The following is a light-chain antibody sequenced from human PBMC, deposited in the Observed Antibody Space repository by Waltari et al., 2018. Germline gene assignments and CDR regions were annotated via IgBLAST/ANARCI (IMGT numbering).Light chain of an antibody. CDR2: RNN. Sequence: QAGLTQPPSVSRGLRQTATLTCTWNRNNVRNQGAAWLQQHQAHPPKPLSYRNNNRPSGISERFSASRSGNTASLTITGLQPEDEADYYCSAWDSSLSAWVFGGGTKLTVL. J-gene: IGLJ3*02. CDR3: SAWDSSLSAWV. V-gene: IGLV10-54*01. CDR1: RNNVRNQG.